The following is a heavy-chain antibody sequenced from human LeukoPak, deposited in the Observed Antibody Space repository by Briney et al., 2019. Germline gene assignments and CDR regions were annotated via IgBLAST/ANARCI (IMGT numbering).Heavy chain of an antibody. CDR2: ISWNSGYI. J-gene: IGHJ4*02. CDR1: GFTIDNYA. CDR3: AKVRGTYSSGYFFDY. D-gene: IGHD6-19*01. Sequence: PGKSLRLSCAASGFTIDNYAMHWVRQAPGKGLEWLSIISWNSGYIGYADSVKDRFTISRDNAKKSLDLQMNSLRAEDTAFYYCAKVRGTYSSGYFFDYWGQGTLVTVSS. V-gene: IGHV3-9*01.